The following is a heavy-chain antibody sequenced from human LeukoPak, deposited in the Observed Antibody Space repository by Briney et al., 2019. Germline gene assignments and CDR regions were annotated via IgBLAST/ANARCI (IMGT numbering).Heavy chain of an antibody. CDR2: IHSGGTT. CDR1: GGSMNRFY. D-gene: IGHD5-18*01. Sequence: SETLSLTCTVSGGSMNRFYWAWIRQPAGRGLEWIGRIHSGGTTNYNPSLESRLTISLDTSKNQFSLNLNSVTAADTAVYHCARDSPDGYTSGHYYYYLDVWGKGTTVTVSS. CDR3: ARDSPDGYTSGHYYYYLDV. J-gene: IGHJ6*03. V-gene: IGHV4-4*07.